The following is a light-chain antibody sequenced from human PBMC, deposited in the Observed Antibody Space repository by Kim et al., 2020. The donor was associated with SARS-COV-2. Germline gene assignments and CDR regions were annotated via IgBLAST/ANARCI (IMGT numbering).Light chain of an antibody. CDR3: QSRDSGGNVV. Sequence: SSELTQDPAVSVALGQTVRITCQGDSLRSYYATWYQQKPRQAPLLVIFGRNNRPSGIPDRFSGSTSGNTASLTISRAQAEDEADIYCQSRDSGGNVVFGG. CDR2: GRN. J-gene: IGLJ2*01. CDR1: SLRSYY. V-gene: IGLV3-19*01.